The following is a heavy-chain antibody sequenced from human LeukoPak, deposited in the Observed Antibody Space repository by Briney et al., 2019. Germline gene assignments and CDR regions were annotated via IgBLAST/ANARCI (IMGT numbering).Heavy chain of an antibody. D-gene: IGHD3-16*02. CDR2: INHSGST. Sequence: SETLSLTCAVYGGSFSGYYWSWIRQPPGKGLEWIGEINHSGSTNYNPSLKSRVTISVDTSKNQFSLKLSSVTAADTAVYYCARDGAPLKYYDYVWGSYRNHWFDPWGQGTLVTVSS. CDR1: GGSFSGYY. CDR3: ARDGAPLKYYDYVWGSYRNHWFDP. V-gene: IGHV4-34*01. J-gene: IGHJ5*02.